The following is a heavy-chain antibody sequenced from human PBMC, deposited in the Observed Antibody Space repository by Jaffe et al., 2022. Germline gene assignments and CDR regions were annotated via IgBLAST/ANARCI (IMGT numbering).Heavy chain of an antibody. CDR2: IKPGQIRK. V-gene: IGHV1-46*03. Sequence: QVQLEQSGAEVKKPGASVKISCRASGYSFTDYYIHWVRQAPGQGIEWMGQIKPGQIRKIYAQGRVILTEDMSTTTVYMEMSGLTSEDTAVYYCARDGKNYFDSEYWGQGTLVIVSS. CDR1: GYSFTDYY. CDR3: ARDGKNYFDSEY. D-gene: IGHD3-22*01. J-gene: IGHJ1*01.